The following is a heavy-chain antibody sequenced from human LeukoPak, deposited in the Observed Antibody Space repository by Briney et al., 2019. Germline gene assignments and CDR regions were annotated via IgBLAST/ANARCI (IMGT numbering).Heavy chain of an antibody. J-gene: IGHJ4*02. V-gene: IGHV3-48*01. D-gene: IGHD3-10*01. CDR3: AKAAVLLWFGELWASSYYFDY. CDR2: ISSSSSTV. CDR1: GFTFSSYS. Sequence: GGSLRLSCAASGFTFSSYSMNWVRQAPGKGLEWVSYISSSSSTVYYADSVKGRFTISRDNSKNTLYLQMNSLRAEDTAVYYCAKAAVLLWFGELWASSYYFDYWGQGTLVTVSS.